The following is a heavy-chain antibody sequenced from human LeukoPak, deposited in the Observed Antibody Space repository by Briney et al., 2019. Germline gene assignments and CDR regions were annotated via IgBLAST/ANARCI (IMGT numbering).Heavy chain of an antibody. CDR2: INHSGST. D-gene: IGHD3-9*01. CDR1: GGSFSGYY. Sequence: SETLSLTCAVYGGSFSGYYWSWIRQPPGKGLEWIGEINHSGSTNYNPSLKSRVTISVDTSKNQFSLKLSSVTAADTAVYYCARGPSSRYYDILTGYYSVYYFDYWGRGTLVTVSS. J-gene: IGHJ4*02. CDR3: ARGPSSRYYDILTGYYSVYYFDY. V-gene: IGHV4-34*01.